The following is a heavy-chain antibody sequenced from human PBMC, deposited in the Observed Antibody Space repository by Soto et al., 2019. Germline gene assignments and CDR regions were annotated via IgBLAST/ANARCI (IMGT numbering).Heavy chain of an antibody. CDR1: GYTLTSYG. J-gene: IGHJ4*02. V-gene: IGHV1-18*01. Sequence: QIQLVQSGAEVKKPGASVKVSGKASGYTLTSYGISWGRQAPGQGLEWMGWISDYNGNTNYAQKLQGRVTMTTDTSTSTAYMELRSLRSDDTAVYYCARSYSSGLVAYWGQGTLVTVSS. D-gene: IGHD6-19*01. CDR2: ISDYNGNT. CDR3: ARSYSSGLVAY.